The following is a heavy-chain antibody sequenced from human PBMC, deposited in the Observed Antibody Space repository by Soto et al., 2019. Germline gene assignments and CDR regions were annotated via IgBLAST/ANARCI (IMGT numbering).Heavy chain of an antibody. V-gene: IGHV3-30*18. CDR3: AKVKSVSLRYFDWLLLSDYYYYGMDV. CDR1: GFTFSSYG. D-gene: IGHD3-9*01. Sequence: GGSLRLSCAASGFTFSSYGMHWVRQAPGKGLEWVAVISYDGSNKYYADSVKGRFTISRDNSKNTLYLQMNSLRAEDTAVYYCAKVKSVSLRYFDWLLLSDYYYYGMDVWGQGTTVTVSS. CDR2: ISYDGSNK. J-gene: IGHJ6*02.